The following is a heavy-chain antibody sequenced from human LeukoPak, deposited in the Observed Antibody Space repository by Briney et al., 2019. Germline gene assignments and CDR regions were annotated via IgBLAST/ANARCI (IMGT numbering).Heavy chain of an antibody. Sequence: KPSETLSLTCTVSGGSISSSSYYWGWIRQPPGKGLEWIGGIYYSGSTYYNPSLKSRVTISVDTSKNQFSLKLSSVTAADTAVYYCARPGYCSGGSCYYPLVYWGQGTLVTVSS. V-gene: IGHV4-39*01. CDR3: ARPGYCSGGSCYYPLVY. CDR2: IYYSGST. D-gene: IGHD2-15*01. J-gene: IGHJ4*02. CDR1: GGSISSSSYY.